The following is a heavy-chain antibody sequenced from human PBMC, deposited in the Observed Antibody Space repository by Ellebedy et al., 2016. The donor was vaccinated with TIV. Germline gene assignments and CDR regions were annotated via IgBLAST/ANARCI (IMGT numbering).Heavy chain of an antibody. J-gene: IGHJ6*02. V-gene: IGHV3-7*01. CDR1: GFTFQKYW. CDR2: IKHDGSER. CDR3: ARAVPYPSGSIPLFYFGMDV. Sequence: GESLKISCAASGFTFQKYWMNWVRQVPGRGPEWVANIKHDGSERYSMDSVKGRFTISRDNAKASLYLQMDSLRVEDTAVYYCARAVPYPSGSIPLFYFGMDVWGQGTTVTVSS. D-gene: IGHD3-10*01.